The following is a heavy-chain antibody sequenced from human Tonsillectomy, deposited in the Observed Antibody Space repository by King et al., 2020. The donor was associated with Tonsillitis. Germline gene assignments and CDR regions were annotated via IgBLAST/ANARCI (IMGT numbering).Heavy chain of an antibody. CDR3: ARRRSIVGAAPTDAFDI. CDR2: IYYSGST. J-gene: IGHJ3*02. D-gene: IGHD1-26*01. CDR1: GGSINGYY. Sequence: VQLQESGPRLVKPSETLSLTCTVSGGSINGYYWSWIRQPPGKGLEWSGYIYYSGSTRYNPTLKSRLTISVDTSRNQFSLKLTSVTAADTAVYYCARRRSIVGAAPTDAFDIWGQETMLTVSS. V-gene: IGHV4-59*08.